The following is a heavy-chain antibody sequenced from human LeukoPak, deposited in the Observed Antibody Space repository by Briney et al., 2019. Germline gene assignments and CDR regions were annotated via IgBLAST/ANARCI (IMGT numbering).Heavy chain of an antibody. CDR2: IYPGVSDT. CDR3: ARQADSSASYYFNL. D-gene: IGHD2-15*01. Sequence: KVSCKASGYAFTSYWIGWVRQMPGKGLEWMGIIYPGVSDTRYSPSFQGQVTISADKSISTAYLQWSSLKASDTAMYYCARQADSSASYYFNLWGRGALVTVSS. J-gene: IGHJ2*01. CDR1: GYAFTSYW. V-gene: IGHV5-51*01.